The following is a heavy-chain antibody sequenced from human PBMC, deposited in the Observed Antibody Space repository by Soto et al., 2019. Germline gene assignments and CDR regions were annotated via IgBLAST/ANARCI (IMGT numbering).Heavy chain of an antibody. CDR2: INAGNGNT. V-gene: IGHV1-3*01. CDR1: GYTFTGYA. CDR3: ARDKDRPQLGGNYYYILDV. D-gene: IGHD3-3*02. Sequence: ASVKVSCKASGYTFTGYAMHWVRQAPGQRLEWMGWINAGNGNTKYSQKFQGRVTITRDTSASTAYMELSSLRSDDTAVYFCARDKDRPQLGGNYYYILDVWGQRTEVTVSS. J-gene: IGHJ6*02.